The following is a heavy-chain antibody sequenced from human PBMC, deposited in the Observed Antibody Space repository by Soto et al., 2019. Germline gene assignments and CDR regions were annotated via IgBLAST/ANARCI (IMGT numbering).Heavy chain of an antibody. CDR1: GGTFSSYT. D-gene: IGHD6-13*01. V-gene: IGHV1-69*02. CDR3: ARSGTGIAAAGPLTYYYYMDV. Sequence: GASVKVSCKASGGTFSSYTISWVRQAPGQGLEWMGRIIPILGIANYAQKFQGRVTITADKSTSTAYMELSSLRSEDTAVYYCARSGTGIAAAGPLTYYYYMDVWGKGTTVTVSS. J-gene: IGHJ6*03. CDR2: IIPILGIA.